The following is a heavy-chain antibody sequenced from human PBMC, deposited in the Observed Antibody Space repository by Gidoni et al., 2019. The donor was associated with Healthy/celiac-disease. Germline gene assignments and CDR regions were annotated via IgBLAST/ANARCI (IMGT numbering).Heavy chain of an antibody. CDR1: GFTFSSYA. D-gene: IGHD2-15*01. CDR3: AKDGEYCSGGSCYNWFDP. V-gene: IGHV3-23*01. J-gene: IGHJ5*02. CDR2: ISGSGCST. Sequence: EVQLLESGGGLVQPGGSLRLSCAASGFTFSSYAMSWVRQAPGKGLEWVSAISGSGCSTYYADSVKGRFTISRDNSKNTLYLQMNSLRAEDTAVYYCAKDGEYCSGGSCYNWFDPWGQGTLVTVSS.